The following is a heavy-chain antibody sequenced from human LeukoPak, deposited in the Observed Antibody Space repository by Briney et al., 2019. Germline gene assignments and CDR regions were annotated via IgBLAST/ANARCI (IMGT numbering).Heavy chain of an antibody. CDR3: ARVTPLYSSGLFDY. V-gene: IGHV1-8*03. D-gene: IGHD6-19*01. J-gene: IGHJ4*02. Sequence: EASVKVSCKASGYTFTSYDINWVRQATGQGLEWMGWMSPNSGSTGYAQKFQGRVTITRNTSISTAYMELSSLRSEDTAVYYCARVTPLYSSGLFDYWGQGTLVTVSS. CDR2: MSPNSGST. CDR1: GYTFTSYD.